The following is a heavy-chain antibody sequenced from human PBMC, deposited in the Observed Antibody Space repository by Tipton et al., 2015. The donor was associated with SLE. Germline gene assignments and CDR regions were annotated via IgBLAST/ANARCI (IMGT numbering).Heavy chain of an antibody. CDR1: GFTFSSYA. CDR2: ISGSGGST. D-gene: IGHD3/OR15-3a*01. CDR3: AKDGKDWGDPPYWYFDL. J-gene: IGHJ2*01. Sequence: GSLRLSCAASGFTFSSYAMSWVRQAPGKGLEWVSAISGSGGSTYYADSVKGRFTISRDNSKNTLYLQMNSLRAEDTAVYYCAKDGKDWGDPPYWYFDLWGRGTLVTVSS. V-gene: IGHV3-23*01.